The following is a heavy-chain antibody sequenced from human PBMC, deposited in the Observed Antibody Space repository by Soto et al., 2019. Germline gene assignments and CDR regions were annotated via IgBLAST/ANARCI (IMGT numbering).Heavy chain of an antibody. CDR3: ARDLRDYGSGSYNNWFDP. Sequence: PSETLSLTCTVSGGSISSGGYYWSWIRQHPGKGLEWIGYIYYSGSTYYNPSLKGRVTISVDTSKNQFSLKLSSVTAADTAVYYCARDLRDYGSGSYNNWFDPWGQGTLVTVSS. CDR2: IYYSGST. D-gene: IGHD3-10*01. J-gene: IGHJ5*02. V-gene: IGHV4-31*03. CDR1: GGSISSGGYY.